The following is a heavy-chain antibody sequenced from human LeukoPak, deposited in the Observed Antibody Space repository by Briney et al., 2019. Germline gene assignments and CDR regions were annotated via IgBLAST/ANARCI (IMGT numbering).Heavy chain of an antibody. V-gene: IGHV4-30-2*01. CDR2: IYHSGST. J-gene: IGHJ4*02. CDR1: GGSISSGGYS. D-gene: IGHD6-13*01. Sequence: SETLSLTCAVSGGSISSGGYSWSWIRQPPGKGLEWIGYIYHSGSTNYNPSLKSRVTISVDTSKNQFSLKLSSVTAADTAVYYCARGLPLSSWYYFDYWGQGTLVTVSS. CDR3: ARGLPLSSWYYFDY.